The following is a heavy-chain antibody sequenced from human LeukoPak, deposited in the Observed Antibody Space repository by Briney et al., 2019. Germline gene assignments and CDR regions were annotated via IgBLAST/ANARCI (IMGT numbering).Heavy chain of an antibody. Sequence: GGSLRLSCAASGFTVSSNYMSWVRQAPGKGLEWVSAISGSGGSTYYADSVKGRFTISRDNSKNTLYLQMNSLRAEDTAVYYCAKDLAYNWNYDVEMYYYYGMDVWGQGTTVTVSS. D-gene: IGHD1-7*01. J-gene: IGHJ6*02. CDR2: ISGSGGST. V-gene: IGHV3-23*01. CDR1: GFTVSSNY. CDR3: AKDLAYNWNYDVEMYYYYGMDV.